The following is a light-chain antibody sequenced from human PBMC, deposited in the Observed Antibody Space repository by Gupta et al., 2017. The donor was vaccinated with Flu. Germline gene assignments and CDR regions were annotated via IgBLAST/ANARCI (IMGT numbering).Light chain of an antibody. CDR1: SSNIGTNA. V-gene: IGLV1-44*01. J-gene: IGLJ1*01. CDR3: AAWDDSLNGHYV. CDR2: DNN. Sequence: GQRVTISCSGSSSNIGTNAVHWYQQVPGTAPKLLIYDNNQRPSGVPDRFSGSKSGTSASLAISGLQSEDEADYYCAAWDDSLNGHYVFGTG.